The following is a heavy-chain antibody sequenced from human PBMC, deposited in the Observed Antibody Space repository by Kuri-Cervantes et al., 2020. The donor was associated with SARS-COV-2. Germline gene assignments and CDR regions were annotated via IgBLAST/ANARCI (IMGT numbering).Heavy chain of an antibody. D-gene: IGHD3-3*01. CDR1: GFTFSSYG. CDR2: ISYDGSNK. V-gene: IGHV3-30*18. CDR3: AKEEKVLRFLEWLGGMDV. J-gene: IGHJ6*02. Sequence: GGSPRLSCAASGFTFSSYGMHWVRQAPGKGLEWVAVISYDGSNKYYADSVKGRFTISRDNSKNTLYLQMNSLRAEDTAVYYCAKEEKVLRFLEWLGGMDVWGQGTTVTVSS.